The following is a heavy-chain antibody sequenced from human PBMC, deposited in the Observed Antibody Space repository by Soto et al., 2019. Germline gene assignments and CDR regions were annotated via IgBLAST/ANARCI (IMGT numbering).Heavy chain of an antibody. CDR3: AKWGLSGHGMDV. Sequence: PSETLSLTCAVSGGSISSISNHYCSWIRLPPGKGLEWIGYISNSGYTSYNPSLKSRVIISVDTSKNQFSLKLTSVTAEYTAVYYCAKWGLSGHGMDVWGQGTTVTVSS. CDR1: GGSISSISNHY. J-gene: IGHJ6*02. CDR2: ISNSGYT. D-gene: IGHD7-27*01. V-gene: IGHV4-61*05.